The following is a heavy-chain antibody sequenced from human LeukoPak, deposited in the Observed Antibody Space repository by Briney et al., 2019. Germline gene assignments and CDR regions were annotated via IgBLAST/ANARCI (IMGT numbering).Heavy chain of an antibody. Sequence: ASVKVSCKASGGTFSSYAISWVRQAPGQGLEWMGGIIPIFGTANYAQKFQGRVTITADESTSTAYMELSSPRSEDTAVYYCARGTLSVPDYWGQGTLVTVSS. CDR1: GGTFSSYA. CDR3: ARGTLSVPDY. J-gene: IGHJ4*02. CDR2: IIPIFGTA. D-gene: IGHD2-2*01. V-gene: IGHV1-69*13.